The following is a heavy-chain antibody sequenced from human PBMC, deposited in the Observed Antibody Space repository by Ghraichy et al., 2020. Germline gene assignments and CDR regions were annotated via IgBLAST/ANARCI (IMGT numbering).Heavy chain of an antibody. V-gene: IGHV3-23*01. Sequence: GGSLRLSCAASGFTFSSYAMSWVRQAPGKGLEWVSAISGSGGSTYYADSVKGRFTISRDNSKNTLYLQMNSLRAEDTAVYYCAKTPRYCINNICYTGYFDYWGQGILVTVSS. J-gene: IGHJ4*02. CDR1: GFTFSSYA. D-gene: IGHD2-8*01. CDR2: ISGSGGST. CDR3: AKTPRYCINNICYTGYFDY.